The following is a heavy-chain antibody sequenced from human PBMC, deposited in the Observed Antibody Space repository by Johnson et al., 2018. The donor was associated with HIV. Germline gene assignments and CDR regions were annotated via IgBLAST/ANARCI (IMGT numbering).Heavy chain of an antibody. J-gene: IGHJ3*02. CDR2: IYSGGST. CDR3: ARDLVVRDYGDYTYRRGGAFDI. CDR1: GFTVSSNY. Sequence: VQLVESGGGLIQPGGSLRLSCAASGFTVSSNYMSWVRQAPGKGLEWVSVIYSGGSTYYADSVKGRFTIPRHNSKNTLYLQMNSLRAEDTAVYYCARDLVVRDYGDYTYRRGGAFDIWGQGTMVTVSS. V-gene: IGHV3-53*01. D-gene: IGHD4-17*01.